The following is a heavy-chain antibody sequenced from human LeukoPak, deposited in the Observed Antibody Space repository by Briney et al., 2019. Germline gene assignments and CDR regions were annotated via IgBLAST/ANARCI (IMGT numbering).Heavy chain of an antibody. CDR3: AKGFLPTYYYDSSVYGLFDY. D-gene: IGHD3-22*01. CDR2: ISGSGGST. V-gene: IGHV3-23*01. J-gene: IGHJ4*02. CDR1: GFTFSSYA. Sequence: QPGASLRLSCAASGFTFSSYAMSWVRQAPGKGLEWVSAISGSGGSTYYADSVKGRFTISRDNSKNTLYLQMNSLRAEDTAVYYCAKGFLPTYYYDSSVYGLFDYWGQGTLVTVSS.